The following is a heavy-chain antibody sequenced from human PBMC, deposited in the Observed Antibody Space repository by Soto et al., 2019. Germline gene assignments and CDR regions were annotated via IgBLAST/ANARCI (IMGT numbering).Heavy chain of an antibody. CDR2: ISSYNIDT. J-gene: IGHJ6*02. Sequence: SVKVPCKSSGYRCQTYAMSWVLQAPGQGLEWMGWISSYNIDTYYALKVQDTVTMANDTSTGTAYMELRSLSSDDTAVYECARGHGVIIGAMDVWGQGTTVTVSS. CDR1: GYRCQTYA. D-gene: IGHD3-10*01. CDR3: ARGHGVIIGAMDV. V-gene: IGHV1-18*01.